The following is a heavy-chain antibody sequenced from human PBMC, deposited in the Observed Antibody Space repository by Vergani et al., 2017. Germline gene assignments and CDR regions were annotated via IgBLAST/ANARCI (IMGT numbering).Heavy chain of an antibody. Sequence: QVQLVQSGAEVKKPGASVKVSCKASGYTFTSYGISWVRQAPGQGLEWMGWISAYNGNTNYAQKLQGRVTITADKSTSTAYMELSSLRSEDTAVYYCAREQAYSSSWFDYWGQGTLVTVSS. V-gene: IGHV1-18*01. D-gene: IGHD6-6*01. CDR3: AREQAYSSSWFDY. CDR2: ISAYNGNT. J-gene: IGHJ4*02. CDR1: GYTFTSYG.